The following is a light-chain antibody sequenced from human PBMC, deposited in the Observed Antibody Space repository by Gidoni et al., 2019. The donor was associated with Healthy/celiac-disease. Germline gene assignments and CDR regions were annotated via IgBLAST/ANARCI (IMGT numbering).Light chain of an antibody. J-gene: IGKJ1*01. CDR2: GAS. CDR1: QSVSSN. Sequence: DIVMTQSPATRSVSPGERATLSCRASQSVSSNLSWYQQKPGHAPRLLIYGASTRATGIPARFIGSGSGTEFTRTISSLQSEDFAVFYCQQYNNWPPWTFGQGTKVEIK. V-gene: IGKV3-15*01. CDR3: QQYNNWPPWT.